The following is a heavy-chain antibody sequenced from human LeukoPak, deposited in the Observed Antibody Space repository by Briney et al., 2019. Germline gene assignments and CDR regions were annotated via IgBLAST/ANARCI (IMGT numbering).Heavy chain of an antibody. J-gene: IGHJ5*02. CDR2: INHSGST. CDR3: ARRTDYRYYYGSGSYLKT. V-gene: IGHV4-34*01. D-gene: IGHD3-10*01. Sequence: SETLSLTCAVYGGSFSGYYWSWIRQPPGKGLEWIGEINHSGSTNYNPSLKSRVTISVDTSKNQFSLKLSSVTAADTAVYYCARRTDYRYYYGSGSYLKTWGQGTLVTVSS. CDR1: GGSFSGYY.